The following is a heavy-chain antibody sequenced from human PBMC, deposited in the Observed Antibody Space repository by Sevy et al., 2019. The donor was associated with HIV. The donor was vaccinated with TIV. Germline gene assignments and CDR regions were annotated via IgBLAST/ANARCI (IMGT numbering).Heavy chain of an antibody. D-gene: IGHD3-10*01. V-gene: IGHV3-30*18. CDR1: EFTFSSYA. CDR2: ISYDGSNK. CDR3: AKTYYDSGSYPNTYYGMDV. J-gene: IGHJ6*02. Sequence: GGSLRLSCAASEFTFSSYAMHWVRQAPGKGLEWVAIISYDGSNKYHADSVKGRFTISRDNSENTLYLQMYSLRAEDTAVYYCAKTYYDSGSYPNTYYGMDVRGQGTTVTVSS.